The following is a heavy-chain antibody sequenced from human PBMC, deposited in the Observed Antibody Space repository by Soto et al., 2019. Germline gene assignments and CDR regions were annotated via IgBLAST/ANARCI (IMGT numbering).Heavy chain of an antibody. V-gene: IGHV3-30-3*01. CDR3: ARDGNLVGATGAFDY. CDR2: ISYDGSNK. D-gene: IGHD1-26*01. J-gene: IGHJ4*02. CDR1: GFTFSSYA. Sequence: QVRLVESGGGVVQPGRSLRLSCAASGFTFSSYAMHWVRQAPGKGLEWVAVISYDGSNKYYADSVKGRFTISRDNSKNTLYLQMNSLRAEDTAVYYCARDGNLVGATGAFDYWGQGTLVTVSS.